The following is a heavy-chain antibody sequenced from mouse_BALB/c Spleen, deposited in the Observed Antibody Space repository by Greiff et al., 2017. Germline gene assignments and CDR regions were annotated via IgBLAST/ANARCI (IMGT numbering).Heavy chain of an antibody. V-gene: IGHV1S137*01. D-gene: IGHD2-4*01. CDR1: GYTFTDYA. Sequence: VQLQQSGAELVRPGVSVKISCKGSGYTFTDYAMHWVKQSHAKSLEWIGVISTYYGDASYNQKFKGKATMTVDKSSSTAYMELARLTSEDSAIYYCARSGYDYDYFDYWGQGTTLTVSS. CDR2: ISTYYGDA. J-gene: IGHJ2*01. CDR3: ARSGYDYDYFDY.